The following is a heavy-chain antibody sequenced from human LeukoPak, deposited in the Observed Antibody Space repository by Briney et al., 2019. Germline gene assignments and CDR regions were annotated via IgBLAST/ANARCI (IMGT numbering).Heavy chain of an antibody. D-gene: IGHD6-6*01. CDR3: AKGLSSSSKFDY. Sequence: GGSLRLSCAASGFTFSSYAMSWVRQAPGKGLEWVSAISGSGGSTYYADSVKGRFTISRDNSKNTLYLQMYSLRAEDTAVYYCAKGLSSSSKFDYWGQGTLVTVSS. CDR2: ISGSGGST. CDR1: GFTFSSYA. V-gene: IGHV3-23*01. J-gene: IGHJ4*02.